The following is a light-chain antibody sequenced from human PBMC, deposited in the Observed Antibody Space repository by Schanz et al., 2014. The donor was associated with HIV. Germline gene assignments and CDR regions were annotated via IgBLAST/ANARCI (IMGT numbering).Light chain of an antibody. CDR3: CSYVDSSTFV. CDR1: SGDVGRYDY. CDR2: DVT. Sequence: QSVLTQPASVSGSLGQSITISCTGTSGDVGRYDYVSWYQQHPGQAPKLLIYDVTYRPSGISNRFSGSKSGNTASLTISGLQGEDEADYYCCSYVDSSTFVFGTGTKLTVL. V-gene: IGLV2-14*03. J-gene: IGLJ1*01.